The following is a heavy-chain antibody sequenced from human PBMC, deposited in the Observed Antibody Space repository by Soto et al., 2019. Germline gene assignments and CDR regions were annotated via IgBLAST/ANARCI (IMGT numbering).Heavy chain of an antibody. CDR3: AKVGLFDGNKPITFEF. CDR2: INQDATRQ. Sequence: GGSLRLSCAASGFSFSSYWMSWVRQAPGRGLEWVANINQDATRQSYVDSVEGQFSISRDNAKNSLYLQMNSLRVEDTAVYYCAKVGLFDGNKPITFEFWGQGTLVTVS. V-gene: IGHV3-7*03. CDR1: GFSFSSYW. D-gene: IGHD3-10*01. J-gene: IGHJ4*02.